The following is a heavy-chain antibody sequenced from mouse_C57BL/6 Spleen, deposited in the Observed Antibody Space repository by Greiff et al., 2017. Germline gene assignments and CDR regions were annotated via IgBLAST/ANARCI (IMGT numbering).Heavy chain of an antibody. J-gene: IGHJ4*01. D-gene: IGHD2-5*01. CDR3: ARDYSNYVDAMDY. Sequence: EVMLVESGGGLVKPGGSLKLSCAASGFTFSDYGMHWVRQAPEKGLEWVAYISSGSSTIYYADTVKGRFTISRDNAKNTLFLQMTSLRSEDTAMYYCARDYSNYVDAMDYWGQGTSVTVSS. CDR2: ISSGSSTI. CDR1: GFTFSDYG. V-gene: IGHV5-17*01.